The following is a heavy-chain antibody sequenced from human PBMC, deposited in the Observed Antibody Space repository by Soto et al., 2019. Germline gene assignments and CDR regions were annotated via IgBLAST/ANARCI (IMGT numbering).Heavy chain of an antibody. CDR3: ARLHRITIFGGSLGVGGMDV. Sequence: SVTLSLTCAVYGGSFSGYTWSWILQPAGQGLEWIGEINHSGSTNYNPSLKSRVTISVDTSKNQFSLKLSSVTAADTAVYYCARLHRITIFGGSLGVGGMDVWGQGTTVS. CDR2: INHSGST. V-gene: IGHV4-34*01. D-gene: IGHD3-3*01. J-gene: IGHJ6*02. CDR1: GGSFSGYT.